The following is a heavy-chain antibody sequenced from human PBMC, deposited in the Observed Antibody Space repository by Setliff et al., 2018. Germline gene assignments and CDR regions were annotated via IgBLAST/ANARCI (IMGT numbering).Heavy chain of an antibody. CDR1: GGTFNSNA. V-gene: IGHV1-69*05. CDR2: IMPIFGTT. CDR3: ARSRYTSRWYEMSAMDV. D-gene: IGHD6-13*01. Sequence: ASVKVSCKASGGTFNSNAISWVRQAPGQGLEWMGGIMPIFGTTNYAQKFQGRVTITTDESTSTAYMELSSLRPEDTAVYYCARSRYTSRWYEMSAMDVWGKGTTVTVSS. J-gene: IGHJ6*03.